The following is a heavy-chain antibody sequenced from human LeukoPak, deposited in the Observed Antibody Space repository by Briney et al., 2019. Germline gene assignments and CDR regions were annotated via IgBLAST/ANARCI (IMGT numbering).Heavy chain of an antibody. CDR3: AKGGNYFDY. Sequence: GGSLRLSCAASGFTFSSYGMHWVRQAPGKGLEWVAVISYDGSNKYYAHSVKGRFTISRDNSKNTLYLQMNSLRAEDTAVYYCAKGGNYFDYWGQGTLVTVSS. CDR2: ISYDGSNK. V-gene: IGHV3-30*18. CDR1: GFTFSSYG. J-gene: IGHJ4*02.